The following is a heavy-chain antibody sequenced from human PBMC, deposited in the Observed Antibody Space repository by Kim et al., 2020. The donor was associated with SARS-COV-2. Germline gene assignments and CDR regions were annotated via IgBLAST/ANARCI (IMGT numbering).Heavy chain of an antibody. CDR3: AIGRGGDSY. CDR1: GFSFNTYA. V-gene: IGHV3-23*01. CDR2: IGASGDT. J-gene: IGHJ4*02. D-gene: IGHD2-21*02. Sequence: GGSLRLSCAASGFSFNTYALGWVRQAPGKGPEWVSGIGASGDTYFADPVRGRFTISRDNSKNTLHLQMSSLRSDDTAVYYCAIGRGGDSYWGQGTLVTVS.